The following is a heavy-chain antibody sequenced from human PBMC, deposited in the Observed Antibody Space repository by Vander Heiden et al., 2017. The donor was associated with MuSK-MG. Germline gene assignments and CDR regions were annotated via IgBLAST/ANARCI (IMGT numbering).Heavy chain of an antibody. CDR2: IYPGDSHT. J-gene: IGHJ4*01. CDR3: SVGFDC. CDR1: GYTFSNYW. Sequence: EVQLVQSGAELKKPGESLKISCKASGYTFSNYWIAWVRQMPGKGLDWMGLIYPGDSHTTYNPSFEGHVSISADTSINTAYLKWGGLKASDTAIYFCSVGFDCWG. V-gene: IGHV5-51*01.